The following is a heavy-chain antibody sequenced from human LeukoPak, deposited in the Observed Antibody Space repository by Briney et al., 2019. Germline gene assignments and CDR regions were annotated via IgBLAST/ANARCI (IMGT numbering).Heavy chain of an antibody. CDR1: GGSMRSYW. D-gene: IGHD5/OR15-5a*01. J-gene: IGHJ4*02. Sequence: PSETLSLTCDVSGGSMRSYWWGWVRQPAGKGLEWIGRVYPTGSTRFNPSLKSRLTMSMDTSTNQFSMKLTSVTAADTAVYFCARQGYTVSCNFLDYWSQGTLVTVSS. CDR3: ARQGYTVSCNFLDY. V-gene: IGHV4-4*07. CDR2: VYPTGST.